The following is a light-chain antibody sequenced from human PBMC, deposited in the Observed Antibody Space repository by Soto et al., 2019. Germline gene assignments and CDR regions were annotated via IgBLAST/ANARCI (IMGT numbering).Light chain of an antibody. CDR3: AAWDDSLNGRV. Sequence: QSVLKQPPSVSGAPGQRVTISCTGSSSNNGTGYDVNCYQQLPGTAPKLLIYSNKQRPPGVPERLSGYKSGTSASLAISGLQSEDEADYYCAAWDDSLNGRVFGTGTKVTVL. CDR1: SSNNGTGYD. V-gene: IGLV1-44*01. J-gene: IGLJ1*01. CDR2: SNK.